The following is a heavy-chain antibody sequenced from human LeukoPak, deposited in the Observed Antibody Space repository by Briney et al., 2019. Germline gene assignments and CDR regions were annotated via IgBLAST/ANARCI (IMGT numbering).Heavy chain of an antibody. J-gene: IGHJ4*02. V-gene: IGHV3-23*01. Sequence: GGSPRLSCAASGFTFSSNAMSWVRQAPGKGLEWVSYITGSGGSTLYADSVKGRFTVSRDNSKNTLYLQMNSLRAEDTAVYFCAKGLSIASSFFDYWGQGTLVTVSS. CDR3: AKGLSIASSFFDY. D-gene: IGHD3-3*02. CDR2: ITGSGGST. CDR1: GFTFSSNA.